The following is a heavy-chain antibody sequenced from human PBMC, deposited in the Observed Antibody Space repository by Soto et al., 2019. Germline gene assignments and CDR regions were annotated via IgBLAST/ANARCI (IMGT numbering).Heavy chain of an antibody. V-gene: IGHV4-31*03. CDR1: GGSISSGGYY. CDR3: ARVPYYDSSVDY. J-gene: IGHJ4*02. D-gene: IGHD3-22*01. CDR2: IYYSGST. Sequence: SETLSLTCTVSGGSISSGGYYWSWIRQHPGKGLEWIGYIYYSGSTYYNPSLKSRVTISVDTSKNQFSLKLSSVTAADTAVYYCARVPYYDSSVDYWGQGTLVTVSS.